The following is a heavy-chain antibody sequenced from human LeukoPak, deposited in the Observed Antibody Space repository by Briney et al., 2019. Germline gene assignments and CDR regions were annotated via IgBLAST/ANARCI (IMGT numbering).Heavy chain of an antibody. CDR2: IKQGGTEK. D-gene: IGHD3-22*01. Sequence: PGGSLRLSCLVSGFTFSNYWMSWVRRSPGKGLEWVANIKQGGTEKYYVDSVKGRFTISRDDAKNSLYLQMNSLRAEDTAVYYCARDAPYYYDSTGFSPRYFDYWGQGALVTVSS. CDR1: GFTFSNYW. CDR3: ARDAPYYYDSTGFSPRYFDY. V-gene: IGHV3-7*04. J-gene: IGHJ4*02.